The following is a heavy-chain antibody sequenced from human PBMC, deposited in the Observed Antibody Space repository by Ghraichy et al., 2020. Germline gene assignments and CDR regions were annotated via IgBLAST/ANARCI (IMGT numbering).Heavy chain of an antibody. CDR1: GFTFSSYG. V-gene: IGHV3-33*01. J-gene: IGHJ3*02. CDR3: ARERPGISGWALGDAFDI. D-gene: IGHD6-19*01. CDR2: IWYDGSNK. Sequence: AGSLRLSCAASGFTFSSYGMHWVRQAPGKGLEWVAVIWYDGSNKYYADSVKGRFTISRDNSKNTLYLQMNSLRAEDTAVYYCARERPGISGWALGDAFDIWGQGTMVTVSS.